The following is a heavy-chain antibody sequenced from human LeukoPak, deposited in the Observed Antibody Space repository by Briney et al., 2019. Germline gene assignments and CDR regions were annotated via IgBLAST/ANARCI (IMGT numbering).Heavy chain of an antibody. J-gene: IGHJ4*02. CDR2: ISSSGNTI. V-gene: IGHV3-11*01. D-gene: IGHD1-26*01. Sequence: PGGSLRLSCVASGFTFSDYYMSWIRQAPGKGLEWASYISSSGNTIYYADSVKGRFTISRSNAKNSLYLQMNSLRAEDTAVYYRARVAGGGVLFYFDYWGQGTLVTVSS. CDR3: ARVAGGGVLFYFDY. CDR1: GFTFSDYY.